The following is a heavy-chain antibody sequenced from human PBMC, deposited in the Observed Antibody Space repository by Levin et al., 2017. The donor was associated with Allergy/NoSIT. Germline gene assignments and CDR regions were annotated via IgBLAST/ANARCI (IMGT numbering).Heavy chain of an antibody. CDR3: ARGSGDYGDYAEYFQH. Sequence: SVKVSCKASGGTFSSYAISWVRQAPGQGLEWMGGIIPIFGTANYAQKFQGRVTITADESTSTAYMELSSLRSEDTAVYYCARGSGDYGDYAEYFQHWGQGTLVTVSS. CDR2: IIPIFGTA. D-gene: IGHD4-17*01. V-gene: IGHV1-69*13. CDR1: GGTFSSYA. J-gene: IGHJ1*01.